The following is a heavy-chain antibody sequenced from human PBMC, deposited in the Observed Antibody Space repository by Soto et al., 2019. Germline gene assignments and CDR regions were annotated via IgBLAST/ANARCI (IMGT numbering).Heavy chain of an antibody. CDR3: ARDLWGYCGADCYPLDV. CDR1: GGSISTYY. J-gene: IGHJ6*02. D-gene: IGHD2-21*02. V-gene: IGHV4-59*01. Sequence: QVRLQESGPGLVKPSETLSLTCTVSGGSISTYYWSWIRQPPGKGLEWIGYMYKTGNTIYNPSLKRRVTISVDTSKNQFSLKLNSVTAADTAVYYCARDLWGYCGADCYPLDVWGQGTTVTVSS. CDR2: MYKTGNT.